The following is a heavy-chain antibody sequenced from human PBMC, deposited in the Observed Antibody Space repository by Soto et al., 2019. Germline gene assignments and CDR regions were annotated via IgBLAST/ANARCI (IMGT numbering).Heavy chain of an antibody. D-gene: IGHD6-19*01. CDR2: LSYDGDKE. J-gene: IGHJ4*02. CDR1: GFSFSDYG. V-gene: IGHV3-30*18. Sequence: QVQLEESGGNVVQPGRSLRLSCAASGFSFSDYGMHWVRQAPGKGLESVALLSYDGDKEYYADSVKGRFTISRDNSKYTVFLQMNSLRPEDTAVYYCGKDLMGEQWLGVMHYWGQGTLVTVSS. CDR3: GKDLMGEQWLGVMHY.